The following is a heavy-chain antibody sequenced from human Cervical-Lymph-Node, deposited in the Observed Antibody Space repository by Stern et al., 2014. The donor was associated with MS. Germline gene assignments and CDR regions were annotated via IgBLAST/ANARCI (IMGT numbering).Heavy chain of an antibody. CDR3: ARGVGQWLPRGVHYWYGMDV. CDR1: GPSITSYY. Sequence: LQLQESGPGLVRPSETLSLTCSVSGPSITSYYWSWVRQPPGKGLEWIGYIYYSGRTEYNPALKTRVTISADTSKNQFSVRLTSVSAADTAVYYCARGVGQWLPRGVHYWYGMDVWGQGTTIAVSS. J-gene: IGHJ6*02. D-gene: IGHD6-19*01. V-gene: IGHV4-59*01. CDR2: IYYSGRT.